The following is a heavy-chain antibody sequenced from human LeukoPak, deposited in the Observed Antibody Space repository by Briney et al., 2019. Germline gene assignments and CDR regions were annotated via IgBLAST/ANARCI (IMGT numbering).Heavy chain of an antibody. Sequence: ASVKVSCKASGYTFTSYWTQWVRQAPGQGLERMGLINPDGGSTAYAHRFQGRVIMTRDTSTSTAYMDLSSLRSEDTAVYHCARAPRNSSTMLDYWGQGTLVTVSS. CDR1: GYTFTSYW. J-gene: IGHJ4*02. CDR3: ARAPRNSSTMLDY. CDR2: INPDGGST. V-gene: IGHV1-46*01. D-gene: IGHD1-14*01.